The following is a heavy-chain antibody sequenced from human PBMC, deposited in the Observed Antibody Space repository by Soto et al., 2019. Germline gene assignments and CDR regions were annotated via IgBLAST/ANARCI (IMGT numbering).Heavy chain of an antibody. CDR1: GGTFSSYT. J-gene: IGHJ6*02. Sequence: SLKVSCKASGGTFSSYTISWVRQAPGQGLEWMGRIIPILGIANYAQKFQGRVTITADKSTSTAYMELSSLRSEDTAVYYCARKIVVVVAATDTLEDYGMDVWGQGTTVTVSS. D-gene: IGHD2-15*01. CDR3: ARKIVVVVAATDTLEDYGMDV. CDR2: IIPILGIA. V-gene: IGHV1-69*02.